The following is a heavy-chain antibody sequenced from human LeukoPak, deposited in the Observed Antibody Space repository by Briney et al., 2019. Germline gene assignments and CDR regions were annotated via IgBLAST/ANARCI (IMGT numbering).Heavy chain of an antibody. CDR1: GGSISSYY. V-gene: IGHV4-59*08. Sequence: SETLSLTCTVSGGSISSYYWSWIRQPPGKGLEWIGYIYTSGSTNYNPSLKSRVTIPVDTSKNQFSLKLSSVTAADTAVYYCARHPAIYCSSTSCYPYYYYMDVWGKGTTVTVSS. J-gene: IGHJ6*03. CDR3: ARHPAIYCSSTSCYPYYYYMDV. D-gene: IGHD2-2*01. CDR2: IYTSGST.